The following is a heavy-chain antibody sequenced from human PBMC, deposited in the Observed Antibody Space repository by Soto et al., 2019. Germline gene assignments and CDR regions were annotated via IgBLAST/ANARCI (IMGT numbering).Heavy chain of an antibody. CDR3: MKAHESGDFLGMSV. D-gene: IGHD3-10*01. J-gene: IGHJ6*03. CDR1: GGSVRTGMKY. CDR2: MYKTGET. Sequence: TYTVSGGSVRTGMKYWGWVRQPPGKALEFIGYMYKTGETLLNSSLKSRVTLSMETSKNQFSLTLSSVTAADTAVYFCMKAHESGDFLGMSVLCTGNTVT. V-gene: IGHV4-61*01.